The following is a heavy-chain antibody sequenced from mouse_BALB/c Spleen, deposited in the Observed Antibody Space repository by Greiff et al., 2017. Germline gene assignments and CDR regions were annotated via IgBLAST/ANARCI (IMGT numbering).Heavy chain of an antibody. J-gene: IGHJ2*01. CDR2: IFPGTGTT. CDR1: GYTFTSYW. CDR3: ARAGYDYEGRCDY. V-gene: IGHV1S132*01. D-gene: IGHD2-4*01. Sequence: VQLQQSGAELVKPGASVKLSCKTSGYTFTSYWIQWVKQRPGQGLGWIGEIFPGTGTTYYNEKFKGKATLTIDTSSSTAYMQLSSLTSEDSAVYFCARAGYDYEGRCDYWGQGTTLTVSS.